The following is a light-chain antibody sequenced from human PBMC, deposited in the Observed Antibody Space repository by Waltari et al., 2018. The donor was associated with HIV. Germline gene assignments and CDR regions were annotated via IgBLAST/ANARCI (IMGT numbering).Light chain of an antibody. V-gene: IGLV3-1*01. CDR2: QDS. Sequence: SYELTQPPSVSVSPGQTASITCSGHKLGDKYACWYQQKPGQSPVLVIYQDSKRPSGIPERFSGSNSGNTATLTISGTQAMDEADYYCQAWDSSTGLYVFGTGTKVTVL. CDR3: QAWDSSTGLYV. CDR1: KLGDKY. J-gene: IGLJ1*01.